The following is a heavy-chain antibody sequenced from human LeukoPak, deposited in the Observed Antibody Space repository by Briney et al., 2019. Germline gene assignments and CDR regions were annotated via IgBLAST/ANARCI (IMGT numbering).Heavy chain of an antibody. Sequence: RASETLSLTCTVSGGSISRNSWAWIRQPPGKGLEYIGFMYFNGSTNYNPSLKSRVTISLGTSKNQFSLKLRSVTAADTAVYYCATIGGEGGFLHYWGQGALVAVSS. CDR3: ATIGGEGGFLHY. J-gene: IGHJ4*02. CDR2: MYFNGST. V-gene: IGHV4-59*12. D-gene: IGHD1-26*01. CDR1: GGSISRNS.